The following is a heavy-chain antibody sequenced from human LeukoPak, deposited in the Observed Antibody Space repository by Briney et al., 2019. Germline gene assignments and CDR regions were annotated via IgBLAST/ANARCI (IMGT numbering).Heavy chain of an antibody. CDR3: ARVRDWNDDDYYYGMDV. D-gene: IGHD1-1*01. CDR1: GGTFSSYA. Sequence: SVKVSCKASGGTFSSYAISWVRQAPGQGLEWMGRIIPILGIANYAQKFQGRVTITADKSTSTAYMELSSLRSEDTAVYYCARVRDWNDDDYYYGMDVWGQGTTVTVSS. CDR2: IIPILGIA. V-gene: IGHV1-69*04. J-gene: IGHJ6*02.